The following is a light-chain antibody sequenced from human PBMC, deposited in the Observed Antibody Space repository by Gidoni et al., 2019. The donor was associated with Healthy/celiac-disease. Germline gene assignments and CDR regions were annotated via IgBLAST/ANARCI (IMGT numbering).Light chain of an antibody. J-gene: IGKJ1*01. CDR2: AAS. V-gene: IGKV1-39*01. Sequence: DIQMTQSPSSLSASVGDRVTITCRASQSISSYLNWYQQKPGKAPKLLIYAASSLQSGVPSRSSGSGSGTDFTLTISSLQPEDFATYYCQQSYSTPPTFXQXTKVEIK. CDR1: QSISSY. CDR3: QQSYSTPPT.